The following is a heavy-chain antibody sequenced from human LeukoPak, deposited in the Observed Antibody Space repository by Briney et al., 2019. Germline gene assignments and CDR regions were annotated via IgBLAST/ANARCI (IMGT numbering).Heavy chain of an antibody. J-gene: IGHJ5*02. CDR2: IYYSGGT. Sequence: SETLSLTCTVSGGSVSTGSYYWSWIRQPPGKGPEWIGYIYYSGGTNYNPSLKSRVTISVDTSKNQFSLKLNSVTAADTAMFYCARYSDNWFDPWGQGTLVTVSS. CDR1: GGSVSTGSYY. CDR3: ARYSDNWFDP. D-gene: IGHD6-13*01. V-gene: IGHV4-61*01.